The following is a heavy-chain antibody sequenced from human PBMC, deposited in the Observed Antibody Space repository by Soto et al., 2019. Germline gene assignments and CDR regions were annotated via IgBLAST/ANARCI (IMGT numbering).Heavy chain of an antibody. J-gene: IGHJ4*02. D-gene: IGHD3-10*01. Sequence: QVQLVESGGGVVQPGRSLRLSCAASGFTFSSYIMHWVRQAPGKGLEWVAMILHDGNNKYYADSVKGRFTISRDNSKTTLYLQMNSLTTEDTAIYYCARDDEDGSYCDLGYWGQGTLVTVSS. CDR1: GFTFSSYI. CDR2: ILHDGNNK. V-gene: IGHV3-30-3*01. CDR3: ARDDEDGSYCDLGY.